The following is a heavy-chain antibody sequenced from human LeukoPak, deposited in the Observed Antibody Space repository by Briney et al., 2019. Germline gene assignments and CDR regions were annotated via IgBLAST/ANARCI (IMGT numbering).Heavy chain of an antibody. CDR1: RFSFSSHY. D-gene: IGHD3/OR15-3a*01. J-gene: IGHJ3*02. Sequence: PGGSLRLSCAGSRFSFSSHYMSWVRQAPGKGLEWVANIKQDGSEQFYVDSVKGRFTVSRDSAKNSLYLQMNSLRTEDTAVYYCTRESVVFGRDDAFDTWGRGTMVTVSS. CDR2: IKQDGSEQ. CDR3: TRESVVFGRDDAFDT. V-gene: IGHV3-7*01.